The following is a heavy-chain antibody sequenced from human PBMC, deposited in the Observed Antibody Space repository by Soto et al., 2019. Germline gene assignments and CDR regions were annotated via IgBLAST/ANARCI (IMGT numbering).Heavy chain of an antibody. D-gene: IGHD3-3*01. V-gene: IGHV3-23*01. Sequence: GGSLRLSCAASGFTFSTYAMSWVRQAPGKGLEWVSVISGSGGTRYYADSVEGRFTISRDNSKNTVYLEMNSLRDEDTAVYYCAKAPMDFSSFRTPNWFDPWGQGTLVTVS. CDR2: ISGSGGTR. J-gene: IGHJ5*02. CDR3: AKAPMDFSSFRTPNWFDP. CDR1: GFTFSTYA.